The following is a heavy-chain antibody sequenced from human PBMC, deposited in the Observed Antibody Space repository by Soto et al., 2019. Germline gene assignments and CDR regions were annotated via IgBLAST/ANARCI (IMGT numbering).Heavy chain of an antibody. V-gene: IGHV4-31*03. D-gene: IGHD2-15*01. CDR1: GGSISSVGYY. J-gene: IGHJ4*02. CDR3: ARGDCSGGSCYGY. Sequence: QVQLQESGPGLVKPSQTLSLTCTVTGGSISSVGYYWSWTRQHPGKGLEWIGNIYYSGSTYYNPSLKSRVTISVDTSENQFSLRLTSVTAVDTAVYFCARGDCSGGSCYGYWGQGTLVTVSS. CDR2: IYYSGST.